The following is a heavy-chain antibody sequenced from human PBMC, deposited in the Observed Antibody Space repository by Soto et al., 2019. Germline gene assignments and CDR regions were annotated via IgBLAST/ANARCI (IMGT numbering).Heavy chain of an antibody. CDR1: GGSISSSSYY. V-gene: IGHV4-39*01. CDR2: IYYSGST. J-gene: IGHJ4*02. CDR3: ARQGADYYDSSGCFDY. Sequence: PSETLSLTCTVSGGSISSSSYYWGWIRQPPGKGLEWIGSIYYSGSTYYNPSLKSRVTISVDTSKNQFSLKLSSVTAADTAVYYCARQGADYYDSSGCFDYWGQGTLVTVS. D-gene: IGHD3-22*01.